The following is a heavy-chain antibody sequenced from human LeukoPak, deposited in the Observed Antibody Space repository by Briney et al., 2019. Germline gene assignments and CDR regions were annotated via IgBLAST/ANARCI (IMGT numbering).Heavy chain of an antibody. J-gene: IGHJ5*02. D-gene: IGHD3-22*01. Sequence: GASVKVSCKASGGTFSSYAISWVRQAPGQGLEWMGGIIPIFGTANYAQKFQGRVTITADESTSTAYMELSSLKASDTAMYYCARHSPAVGYYDSSGYYSWLDPWGQGTLVTVSS. V-gene: IGHV1-69*13. CDR3: ARHSPAVGYYDSSGYYSWLDP. CDR2: IIPIFGTA. CDR1: GGTFSSYA.